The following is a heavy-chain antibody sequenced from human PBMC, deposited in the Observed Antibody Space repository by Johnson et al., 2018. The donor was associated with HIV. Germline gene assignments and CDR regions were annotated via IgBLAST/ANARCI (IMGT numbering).Heavy chain of an antibody. CDR3: ARVSLAYSYGYDAFDI. D-gene: IGHD5-18*01. CDR2: IKSKTDGGTT. CDR1: GFTFSNAW. V-gene: IGHV3-15*01. Sequence: VQLVESGGGLVKPGGSLRLSCAASGFTFSNAWMSWVRQAPGKGLEWVGRIKSKTDGGTTDYAAPVKGRFTISRDNAKSSLYLQMNGLRAEDTAVYYCARVSLAYSYGYDAFDIWGQGTMVTVSS. J-gene: IGHJ3*02.